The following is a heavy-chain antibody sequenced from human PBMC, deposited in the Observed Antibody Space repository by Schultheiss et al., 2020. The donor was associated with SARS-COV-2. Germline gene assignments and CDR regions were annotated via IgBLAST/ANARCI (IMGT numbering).Heavy chain of an antibody. CDR1: GGTFSSYA. J-gene: IGHJ6*02. D-gene: IGHD6-6*01. V-gene: IGHV1-69*13. CDR3: AKDPRDLRPYYYYGMDV. Sequence: SVKVSCKASGGTFSSYAISWVRQAPGQGLEWMGGIIPIFGTANYAQKFQGRVTITADESTSTAYMELSSLRAEDTAVYYCAKDPRDLRPYYYYGMDVWGQGTTVTVSS. CDR2: IIPIFGTA.